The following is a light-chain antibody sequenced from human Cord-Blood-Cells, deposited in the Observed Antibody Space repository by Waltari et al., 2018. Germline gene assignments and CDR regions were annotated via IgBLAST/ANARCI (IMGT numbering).Light chain of an antibody. CDR2: KAS. CDR3: QQYNSYSST. J-gene: IGKJ2*02. V-gene: IGKV1-5*03. Sequence: DIQMTQSPSTRAASVGDRVPITCRASQSISSWLAWYQQKPGKAPKLLIYKASSLESGVPSRFSGSGSGTEFTLTISSLQPDDFATYYCQQYNSYSSTFGQGTKLEIK. CDR1: QSISSW.